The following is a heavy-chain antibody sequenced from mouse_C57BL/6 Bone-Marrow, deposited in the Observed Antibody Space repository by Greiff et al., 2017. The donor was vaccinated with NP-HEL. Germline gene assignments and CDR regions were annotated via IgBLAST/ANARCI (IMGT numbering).Heavy chain of an antibody. CDR3: ARPFIATVVARFRFAY. CDR1: GYTFTSYG. V-gene: IGHV1-81*01. J-gene: IGHJ3*01. Sequence: QVQLQQSGAELARPGASVKLSCKASGYTFTSYGISWVKQRPGQGLEWIGEIYPRSGNTYYNEKFKGKATLTADKSSSTAYMELRSLTSEDSAVYFCARPFIATVVARFRFAYWGQGTLVTVSA. CDR2: IYPRSGNT. D-gene: IGHD1-1*01.